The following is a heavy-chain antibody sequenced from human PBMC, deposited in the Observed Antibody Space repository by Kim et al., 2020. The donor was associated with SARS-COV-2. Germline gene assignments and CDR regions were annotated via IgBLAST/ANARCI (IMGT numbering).Heavy chain of an antibody. Sequence: GGSLRLSCAASGLSVSNSHMNWVRQAPGKGLEWVSLMYADGRTYYSDSVKGRFTISRDTSRNTVYLQMNGLSAEDTAMYYCARDVKGDGYRQCDYWGQGT. J-gene: IGHJ4*02. CDR2: MYADGRT. D-gene: IGHD5-12*01. V-gene: IGHV3-53*01. CDR1: GLSVSNSH. CDR3: ARDVKGDGYRQCDY.